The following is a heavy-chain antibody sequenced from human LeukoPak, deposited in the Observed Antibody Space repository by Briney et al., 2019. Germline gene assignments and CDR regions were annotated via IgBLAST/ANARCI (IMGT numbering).Heavy chain of an antibody. Sequence: PGTSLRLSCAASGFAFNTYAMHWVRQAPGKGLEWVTLIWHDGSHKFYIDSVRGRLTISRDNSKNTVYLQMNGLRAEDTAVYYCAREIFGSGSYPDLWGQGTLVTVSS. J-gene: IGHJ5*02. CDR1: GFAFNTYA. CDR2: IWHDGSHK. CDR3: AREIFGSGSYPDL. V-gene: IGHV3-33*01. D-gene: IGHD3-10*01.